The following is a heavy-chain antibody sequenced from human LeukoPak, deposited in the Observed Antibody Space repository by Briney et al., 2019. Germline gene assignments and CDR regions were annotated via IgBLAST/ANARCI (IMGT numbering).Heavy chain of an antibody. Sequence: PGGSLRLSCTASTRYFTNYWMHWIRQVPGRGLAWVARIDRDGITTDYADSVKGRFTISRHNAKNTVYLQMDSLRVEDTAVYYCGTSRWSGLVDSWGPGTRVTVSS. CDR3: GTSRWSGLVDS. D-gene: IGHD3-3*01. CDR2: IDRDGITT. CDR1: TRYFTNYW. J-gene: IGHJ5*01. V-gene: IGHV3-74*01.